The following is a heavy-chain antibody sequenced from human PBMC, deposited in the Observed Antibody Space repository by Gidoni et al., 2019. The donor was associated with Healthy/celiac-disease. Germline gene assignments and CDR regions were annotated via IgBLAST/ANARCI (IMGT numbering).Heavy chain of an antibody. CDR1: GFTSSSYS. Sequence: EVQLVGSGGGLVKPGGSLRRSWAASGFTSSSYSMNWVRQAPGKGLEWVSSISSSSSYIYYADSVKGRFTISRDNAKNSLYLQMNSLRAEDTAVYYCARGGDYYGSGSYFSYWGQGTLVTVSS. CDR2: ISSSSSYI. CDR3: ARGGDYYGSGSYFSY. D-gene: IGHD3-10*01. V-gene: IGHV3-21*01. J-gene: IGHJ4*02.